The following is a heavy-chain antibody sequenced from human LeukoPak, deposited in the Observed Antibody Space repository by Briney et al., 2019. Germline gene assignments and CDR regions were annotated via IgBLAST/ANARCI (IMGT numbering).Heavy chain of an antibody. CDR3: ARDRGIWMDV. CDR2: ISSSSSYI. V-gene: IGHV3-21*01. CDR1: GFTFSSYS. Sequence: PGVSLRLSSAASGFTFSSYSVNWVRQAPGKGLEWVSSISSSSSYIYYADSVKGRFTISRDNAKNSLYLQMNSLRAEDTAVYYCARDRGIWMDVWGKGTTVTVSS. D-gene: IGHD2-15*01. J-gene: IGHJ6*04.